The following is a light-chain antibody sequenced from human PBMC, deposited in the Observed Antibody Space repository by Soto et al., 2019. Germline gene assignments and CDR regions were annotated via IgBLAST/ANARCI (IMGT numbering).Light chain of an antibody. J-gene: IGKJ5*01. CDR2: GAS. CDR3: QQRSNRIT. CDR1: QSISRY. Sequence: IVLTQSPGTLSLSPGERTTLSCSASQSISRYLAWYQQKPGQGPRLLIYGASSRAAAIPARFSGSGSGTDFTLTVSSLEPEDFALYYCQQRSNRITFGQGTRLEI. V-gene: IGKV3-11*01.